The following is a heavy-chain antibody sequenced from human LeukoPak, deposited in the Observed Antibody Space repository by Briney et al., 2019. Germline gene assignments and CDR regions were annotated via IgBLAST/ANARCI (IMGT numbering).Heavy chain of an antibody. Sequence: ASVTVSCKASGYTFTSYYLHWVRQAPGQGLEWMGIINPRTGTTKYAQKFQGRVTMTRDTSTSTVYMDLSSLRSEDTAVYYCARDPYDFWSGASMGNWFDPWGQGTLVTVSS. D-gene: IGHD3-3*01. J-gene: IGHJ5*02. CDR1: GYTFTSYY. CDR3: ARDPYDFWSGASMGNWFDP. CDR2: INPRTGTT. V-gene: IGHV1-46*01.